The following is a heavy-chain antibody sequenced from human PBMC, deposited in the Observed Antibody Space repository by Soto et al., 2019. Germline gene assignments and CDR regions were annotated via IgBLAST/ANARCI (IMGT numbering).Heavy chain of an antibody. D-gene: IGHD5-12*01. CDR1: GGSFSGYY. J-gene: IGHJ4*02. V-gene: IGHV4-34*01. CDR3: ARRYSGYDFYYFDY. CDR2: INQSGST. Sequence: QVQLQQWGAGLLKPSETLSLTCAVYGGSFSGYYWSWIRQPPGKGLEWIGEINQSGSTNYNPSPKSRVTISVDTSDNQYSLKLSSVTAADTAVYYCARRYSGYDFYYFDYWGQGSLVTVSS.